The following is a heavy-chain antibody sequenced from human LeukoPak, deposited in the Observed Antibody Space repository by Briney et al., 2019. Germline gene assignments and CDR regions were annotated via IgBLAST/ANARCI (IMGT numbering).Heavy chain of an antibody. D-gene: IGHD3-16*01. J-gene: IGHJ4*02. CDR1: GFTFSSYS. CDR2: ISSSSSYI. Sequence: PGGSLRLSCAASGFTFSSYSMNWVRQAPGKGLEWVSSISSSSSYIYYADSVKGRFTISRDNAKSSPYLQMNSLRAEDTAVYYCARMVVGGSVFLDYWGQGTLVTVSS. CDR3: ARMVVGGSVFLDY. V-gene: IGHV3-21*01.